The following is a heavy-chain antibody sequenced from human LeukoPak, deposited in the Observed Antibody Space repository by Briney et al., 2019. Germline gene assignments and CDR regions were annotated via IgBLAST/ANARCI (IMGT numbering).Heavy chain of an antibody. CDR3: ARGPSNSPYGYYYYYVDV. CDR2: IYYSGSA. Sequence: SETLSLSCTVSGGSLSSYYRSWIRQPPGKGLEWVAYIYYSGSANYNPPLKSRVTISVDTSKNQFSLQLSSVTAADAAVYYCARGPSNSPYGYYYYYVDVWGKGTTVTVSS. CDR1: GGSLSSYY. J-gene: IGHJ6*03. D-gene: IGHD3-10*01. V-gene: IGHV4-59*01.